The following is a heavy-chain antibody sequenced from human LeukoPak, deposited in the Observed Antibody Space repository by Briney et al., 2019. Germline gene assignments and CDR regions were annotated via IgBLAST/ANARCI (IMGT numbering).Heavy chain of an antibody. CDR3: ARGGIAAAGTPLDY. V-gene: IGHV1-69*05. CDR1: GGTFSSYA. CDR2: IIPIFGTA. Sequence: SVKVSCKASGGTFSSYAISWVRQAPGQGLEWMGRIIPIFGTANYAQKFQSRVTITTDESTSTAYMELSSLRSEDTAVYYCARGGIAAAGTPLDYWGQGTLVTVSS. D-gene: IGHD6-13*01. J-gene: IGHJ4*02.